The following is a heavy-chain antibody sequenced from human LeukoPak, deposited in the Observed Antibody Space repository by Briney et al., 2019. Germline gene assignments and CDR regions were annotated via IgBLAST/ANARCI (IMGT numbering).Heavy chain of an antibody. J-gene: IGHJ5*02. V-gene: IGHV3-13*01. CDR3: AREVRAMVRGVMENWFDP. D-gene: IGHD3-10*01. CDR2: IGTAGDT. CDR1: GFTFSSYD. Sequence: GGSLRLSCAASGFTFSSYDMHWVRQATGKGLEWVSAIGTAGDTYYPGSVKGRFTISRENAKNSLYLQMNSLRAGDTAVYYCAREVRAMVRGVMENWFDPWGQGTLVTVSS.